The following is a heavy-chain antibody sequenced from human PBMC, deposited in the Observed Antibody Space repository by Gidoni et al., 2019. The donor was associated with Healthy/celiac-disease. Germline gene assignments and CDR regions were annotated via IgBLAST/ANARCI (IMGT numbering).Heavy chain of an antibody. CDR3: ATLYFGDLSAFDI. J-gene: IGHJ3*02. CDR1: GYTFTSYY. Sequence: QVQLVQSGAEVKKPGAPVQISCKASGYTFTSYYMHWVRPAPGQGLEWVGIINPNGGTTSYAQKFQGRVTMTRDTSTSTVYMELSSLRSEDTAVYYCATLYFGDLSAFDIWGQGTVVTVSS. CDR2: INPNGGTT. D-gene: IGHD3-10*01. V-gene: IGHV1-46*01.